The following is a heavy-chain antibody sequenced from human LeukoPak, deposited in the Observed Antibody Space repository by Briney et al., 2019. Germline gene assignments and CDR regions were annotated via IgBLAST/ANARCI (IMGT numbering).Heavy chain of an antibody. Sequence: SETLSLTCTVSGGSISSYYWSWIRQPPGKGLEWFGYIHDSGTTNYNPSLKSRVTISVDTSKNQFSLKLSSVTAADAAVYYCARMVRGVIRYYFDYWGQGTLVTVSS. CDR3: ARMVRGVIRYYFDY. CDR2: IHDSGTT. J-gene: IGHJ4*02. V-gene: IGHV4-59*12. CDR1: GGSISSYY. D-gene: IGHD3-10*01.